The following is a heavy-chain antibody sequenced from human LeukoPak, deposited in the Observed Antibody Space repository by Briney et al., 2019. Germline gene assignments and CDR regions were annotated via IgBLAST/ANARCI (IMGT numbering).Heavy chain of an antibody. J-gene: IGHJ4*02. CDR1: GGSISSYY. D-gene: IGHD3-22*01. CDR3: AGRYYYDSSGYSRFDY. Sequence: SETLSLTCTVSGGSISSYYWSWIRQPAGKGLEWIGRIYTSGSTNYNPSLKSRVTISVDTSKNQFSLKLSSVTAADTAVYYCAGRYYYDSSGYSRFDYWGQGTLVTVS. V-gene: IGHV4-4*07. CDR2: IYTSGST.